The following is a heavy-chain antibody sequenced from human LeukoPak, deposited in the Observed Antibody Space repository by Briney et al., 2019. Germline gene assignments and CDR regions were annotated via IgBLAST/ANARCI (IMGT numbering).Heavy chain of an antibody. D-gene: IGHD3-16*02. V-gene: IGHV3-7*01. CDR1: GFTFSSYW. CDR3: ATHPPRGYDYVWGSYRSDYYYMDV. CDR2: IKQDGSEK. Sequence: GGSLRLSCAASGFTFSSYWMSWVRQAPGKGLEWVANIKQDGSEKYYVDSVKGRFTISRDNAKNSLYLQMNSLRAEDTAVYYCATHPPRGYDYVWGSYRSDYYYMDVWGKGTMVTVSS. J-gene: IGHJ6*03.